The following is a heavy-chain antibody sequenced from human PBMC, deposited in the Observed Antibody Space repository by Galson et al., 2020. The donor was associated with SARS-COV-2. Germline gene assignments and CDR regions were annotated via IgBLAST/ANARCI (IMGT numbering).Heavy chain of an antibody. CDR1: GGSIRSYF. D-gene: IGHD5-12*01. Sequence: SETLSLTCSVSGGSIRSYFWSWIRQPPGKGLEWIGYMHHIGITDYSPSLKSRVTTSIDTSKNQISLKLSSVTAEDTAVYFCARHSRNSGYDYFDPWGRGSLVIVSS. CDR2: MHHIGIT. V-gene: IGHV4-59*08. J-gene: IGHJ5*02. CDR3: ARHSRNSGYDYFDP.